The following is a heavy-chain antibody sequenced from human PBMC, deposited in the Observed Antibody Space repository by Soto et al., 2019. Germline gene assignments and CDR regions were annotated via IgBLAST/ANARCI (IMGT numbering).Heavy chain of an antibody. Sequence: QVQLQESGPGLVKPSETLSLTCTVSGGSISSYYWSWIRQPPGKGLEWIGYIYYSGSTNYNPSLKSRVTISVDTSKNQFSLKLSSVTAADTAVYYCARHEARGWRGGAFDIWGQGTMVTVSS. CDR2: IYYSGST. D-gene: IGHD2-15*01. CDR1: GGSISSYY. J-gene: IGHJ3*02. CDR3: ARHEARGWRGGAFDI. V-gene: IGHV4-59*08.